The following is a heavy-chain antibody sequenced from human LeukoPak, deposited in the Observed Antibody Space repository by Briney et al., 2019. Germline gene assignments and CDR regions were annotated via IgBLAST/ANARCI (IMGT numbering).Heavy chain of an antibody. J-gene: IGHJ4*02. CDR3: ARDGGYSYGYVDFDY. CDR2: IYTSGST. Sequence: PPQTLSLTCTVSGGSISSGSYYWSWIRQPAGKGLEWIGRIYTSGSTNYNPSLKSRVTISVDTSKNQFSLKLSSVTAAGTAVYYCARDGGYSYGYVDFDYWGQGTLVTVSS. V-gene: IGHV4-61*02. D-gene: IGHD5-18*01. CDR1: GGSISSGSYY.